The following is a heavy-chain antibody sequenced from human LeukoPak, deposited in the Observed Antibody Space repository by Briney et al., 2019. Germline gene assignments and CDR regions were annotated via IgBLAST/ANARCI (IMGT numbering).Heavy chain of an antibody. CDR1: GYSFSNNW. J-gene: IGHJ4*02. V-gene: IGHV5-51*01. D-gene: IGHD3-22*01. CDR3: ARGPVGHYDSSGYYLE. CDR2: IYPGDSDT. Sequence: GESLKISCQASGYSFSNNWIGWVRQMPGKGLEWLGIIYPGDSDTRYSPSFQGQVTISADNSIGTAYLQWSSLQASDTAMYYCARGPVGHYDSSGYYLEWGQGTLVTVSS.